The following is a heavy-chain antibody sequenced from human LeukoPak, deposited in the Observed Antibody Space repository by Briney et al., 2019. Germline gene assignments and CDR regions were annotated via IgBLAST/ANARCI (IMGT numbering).Heavy chain of an antibody. D-gene: IGHD3-22*01. CDR2: ISSSGSTI. CDR3: ARDNILGVPGSYDSSGYALDY. CDR1: GFTFSSYE. Sequence: GGSLRLSCAASGFTFSSYEMNWVRQAPGKGLEWVSYISSSGSTIYYADSVKGRFTISRDNAKNSLYLQMNSLRAEDTAVYYCARDNILGVPGSYDSSGYALDYWGQGTLVTVSS. V-gene: IGHV3-48*03. J-gene: IGHJ4*02.